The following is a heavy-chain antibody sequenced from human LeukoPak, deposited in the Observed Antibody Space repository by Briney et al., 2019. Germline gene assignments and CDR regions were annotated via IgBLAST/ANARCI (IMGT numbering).Heavy chain of an antibody. V-gene: IGHV3-53*01. J-gene: IGHJ4*02. D-gene: IGHD4-23*01. Sequence: GGSLRLSCAASGFTVSSNYMSWVRQAPGKGLEWVSLIYSGGSTYYANSVKGRFTISRDDSKNTLYLQMNSLRAEDTAVYYCARRAGGYSHPYDYWGQGTLVTVSS. CDR3: ARRAGGYSHPYDY. CDR1: GFTVSSNY. CDR2: IYSGGST.